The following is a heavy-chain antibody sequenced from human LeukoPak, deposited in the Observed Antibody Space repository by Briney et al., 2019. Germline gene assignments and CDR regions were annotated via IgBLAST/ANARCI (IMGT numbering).Heavy chain of an antibody. J-gene: IGHJ3*02. CDR1: GGSISSYY. CDR3: ARGYSISWDDAFDI. Sequence: WETLSLTRTVSGGSISSYYWSWIRQPAGKGLEWIGRIYTSGSTNYNPSLKSRVTMSVDTSKNQFSLKLSSVTAADTAVYYCARGYSISWDDAFDIWGQGTMVTVSS. V-gene: IGHV4-4*07. D-gene: IGHD6-13*01. CDR2: IYTSGST.